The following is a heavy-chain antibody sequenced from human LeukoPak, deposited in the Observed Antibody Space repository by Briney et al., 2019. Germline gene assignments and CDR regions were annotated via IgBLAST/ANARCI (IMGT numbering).Heavy chain of an antibody. CDR1: GYTFTGYY. J-gene: IGHJ4*02. CDR3: ARDLSLLWFGELSRRFDY. Sequence: GASVKVSCKASGYTFTGYYMHWVRQAPGQGLEWMGWINPNSGGTNYAQKFQGRVTMTRDTSISTAYMELRSLRSDDTAVYYCARDLSLLWFGELSRRFDYWGQGTLVTVSS. V-gene: IGHV1-2*02. CDR2: INPNSGGT. D-gene: IGHD3-10*01.